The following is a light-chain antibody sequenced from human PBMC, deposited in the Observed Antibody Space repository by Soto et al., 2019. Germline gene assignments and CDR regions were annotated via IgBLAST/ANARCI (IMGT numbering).Light chain of an antibody. V-gene: IGLV1-36*01. J-gene: IGLJ3*02. CDR3: ATWDARLTAWV. CDR2: SND. CDR1: NSNIGSNA. Sequence: QSVLTQSPSVSGAPRQSVNISCSGNNSNIGSNAVHWYQQLPGKAPKLLMYSNDMLPSGVSDRFCGSKSGTSASRAISGLESEDEVDYYCATWDARLTAWVFGGGTKVTVL.